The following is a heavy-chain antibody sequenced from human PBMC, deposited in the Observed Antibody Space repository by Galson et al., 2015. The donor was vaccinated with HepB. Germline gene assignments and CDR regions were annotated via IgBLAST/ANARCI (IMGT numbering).Heavy chain of an antibody. CDR2: IWYDGSNK. CDR3: TRPSNYDILTGSYYYYGMDV. V-gene: IGHV3-33*01. J-gene: IGHJ6*02. D-gene: IGHD3-9*01. Sequence: SLRLSCAASGFTFSSYGMHWVRQAPGKGLEWVAVIWYDGSNKYYADSVKGRFTISRDNSKNTAYLQMNSLKTEDTAVYYCTRPSNYDILTGSYYYYGMDVWGQGTTVTVSS. CDR1: GFTFSSYG.